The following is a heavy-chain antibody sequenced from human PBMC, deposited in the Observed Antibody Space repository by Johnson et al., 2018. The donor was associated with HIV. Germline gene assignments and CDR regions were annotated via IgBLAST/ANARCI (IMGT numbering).Heavy chain of an antibody. V-gene: IGHV3-20*04. CDR1: GFTFDDYA. CDR2: INWNGDNT. D-gene: IGHD3-22*01. J-gene: IGHJ3*02. CDR3: VRGYYDRSDAFDI. Sequence: VQLVESGGGLVQPGRSLRLSCAASGFTFDDYAMSWVRQAPGKGMEWVSGINWNGDNTGHADSVKGRFAISRDRVKNSLYLQMNSLRAEDTALYYCVRGYYDRSDAFDIWGQGTMVTVSS.